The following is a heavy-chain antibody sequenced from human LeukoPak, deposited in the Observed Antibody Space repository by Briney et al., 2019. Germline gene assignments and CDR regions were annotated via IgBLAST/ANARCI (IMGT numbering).Heavy chain of an antibody. CDR3: ARGGYGGNSVIY. J-gene: IGHJ4*02. CDR1: GGSISSYY. V-gene: IGHV4-59*08. D-gene: IGHD4-23*01. CDR2: IYHSGST. Sequence: SETLSLTCTVSGGSISSYYWSWIRQPPGKGLEWIGSIYHSGSTYYNPSLKSRVTISVDTSKNQFSLKLSSVTAADTAVYYCARGGYGGNSVIYWGQGTLVTVSS.